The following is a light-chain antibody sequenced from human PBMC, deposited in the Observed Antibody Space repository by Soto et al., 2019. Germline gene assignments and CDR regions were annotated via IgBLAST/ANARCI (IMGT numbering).Light chain of an antibody. CDR3: QQYHTWPIT. CDR1: QSISST. J-gene: IGKJ4*01. Sequence: IVLTQSPDTLSLSPGERATLSCRASQSISSTHLVWYQQKPGQAPRLLISGASTGATGIPARFSGSGSGTEFTLTISSLQSEDCAIYYCQQYHTWPITFGGGTKV. CDR2: GAS. V-gene: IGKV3-15*01.